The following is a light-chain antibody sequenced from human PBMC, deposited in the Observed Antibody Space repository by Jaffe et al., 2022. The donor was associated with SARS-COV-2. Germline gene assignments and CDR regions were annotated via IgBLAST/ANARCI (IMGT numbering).Light chain of an antibody. CDR3: QQYNNWPRT. Sequence: EIVMTQSPATLPVSPGERATLSCRASDSVTSNLAWYQQKPGQAPRLLIFGASTRAAGIPARFSGSGSGTEFTLTISSLQSEDFAVYYCQQYNNWPRTFGQGTKVEIK. CDR1: DSVTSN. J-gene: IGKJ1*01. V-gene: IGKV3-15*01. CDR2: GAS.